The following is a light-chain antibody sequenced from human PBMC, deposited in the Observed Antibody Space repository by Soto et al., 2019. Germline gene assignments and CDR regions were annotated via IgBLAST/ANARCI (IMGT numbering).Light chain of an antibody. J-gene: IGKJ5*01. CDR3: QQRAGPST. CDR1: QSVAANY. CDR2: DAS. Sequence: VCTSSTGPLSLSPGAREARSGRASQSVAANYLAWYQQKRGQAPRLLIYDASRRVTGIPARFSGGGSVTDFTPTLSSLEPDDVAVYYRQQRAGPSTFGQGTRVEI. V-gene: IGKV3D-20*02.